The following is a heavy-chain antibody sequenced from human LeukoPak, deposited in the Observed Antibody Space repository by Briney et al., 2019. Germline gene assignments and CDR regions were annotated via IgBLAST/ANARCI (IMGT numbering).Heavy chain of an antibody. CDR1: GFTFSNYW. V-gene: IGHV3-74*01. CDR2: INSDGINT. CDR3: AREFPFDY. J-gene: IGHJ4*02. Sequence: GGSLRLACAASGFTFSNYWMHWVRQAPGKGLVWVSRINSDGINTSYADSVKGRFTISRDNAKNSLYLQMNSLRAEDTAVYYCAREFPFDYWGQGTLVTVSS.